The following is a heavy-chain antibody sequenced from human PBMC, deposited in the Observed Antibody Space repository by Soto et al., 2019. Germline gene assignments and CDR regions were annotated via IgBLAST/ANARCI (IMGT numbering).Heavy chain of an antibody. CDR1: GGSISSYY. CDR3: ARGAAAGADYGMDV. J-gene: IGHJ6*02. CDR2: IYTSGGT. D-gene: IGHD6-13*01. V-gene: IGHV4-4*07. Sequence: SETLSLTCTVSGGSISSYYWIWIRQPAGKGLEWIGRIYTSGGTNYNPSLKSRVTMSVDTSKKQFSLKLSSVTAADTAVYYCARGAAAGADYGMDVWGQGTTVTVSS.